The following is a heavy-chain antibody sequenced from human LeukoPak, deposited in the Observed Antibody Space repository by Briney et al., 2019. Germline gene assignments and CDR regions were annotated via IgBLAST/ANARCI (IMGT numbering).Heavy chain of an antibody. CDR2: INWNGGST. CDR3: ARDRAYDFWEFPMDV. V-gene: IGHV3-20*04. CDR1: GFTFDDYG. D-gene: IGHD3-3*01. J-gene: IGHJ6*03. Sequence: GGSLRLSCAASGFTFDDYGMSWVRRAPGKGLEWVSGINWNGGSTGYADSVKGRFTISRDNAKNSLYLQMNSLRAEDTALYYCARDRAYDFWEFPMDVWGKGTTVTVSS.